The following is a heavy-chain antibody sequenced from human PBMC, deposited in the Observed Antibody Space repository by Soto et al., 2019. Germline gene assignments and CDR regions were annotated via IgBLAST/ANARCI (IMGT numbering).Heavy chain of an antibody. D-gene: IGHD3-3*01. CDR2: ISSSSSTI. V-gene: IGHV3-48*02. CDR1: GFTFSSYS. J-gene: IGHJ6*02. Sequence: PGGSLRLSWAASGFTFSSYSMNWVRQAPGKGLEWVSYISSSSSTIYYADSVKGRFTISRDNAKNSLYLQMNSLRDEDTAVYYCAGTPRVDDFWSGYSPNYYYYGMDVWGQGTTVTVSS. CDR3: AGTPRVDDFWSGYSPNYYYYGMDV.